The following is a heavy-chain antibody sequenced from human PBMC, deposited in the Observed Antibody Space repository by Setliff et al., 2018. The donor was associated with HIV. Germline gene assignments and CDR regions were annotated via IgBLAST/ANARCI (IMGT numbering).Heavy chain of an antibody. CDR1: GGTFNSYA. Sequence: SVKVSCKGSGGTFNSYAINWVRQAPGQGLEWMGGIIPVFGTANYAQNFQGRVTITADESTSTAYMELSSLRSEDTAVYYCARGMYSSGWYDAFDIWGQGTMVTVSS. J-gene: IGHJ3*02. D-gene: IGHD6-19*01. V-gene: IGHV1-69*13. CDR2: IIPVFGTA. CDR3: ARGMYSSGWYDAFDI.